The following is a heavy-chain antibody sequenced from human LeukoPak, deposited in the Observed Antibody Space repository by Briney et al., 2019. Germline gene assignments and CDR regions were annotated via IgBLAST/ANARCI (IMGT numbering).Heavy chain of an antibody. CDR3: ARDHHHPWFGLDY. V-gene: IGHV1-3*01. J-gene: IGHJ4*02. CDR1: GYPFTSYA. D-gene: IGHD3-10*01. Sequence: ASVKVSCKASGYPFTSYAMHWVRQAPGQRLEWMGWINAGNGNTKYSQKFQGRVTITRDTSASTAYMELSSLRSEDTAVYYCARDHHHPWFGLDYWGQGTPVTVSS. CDR2: INAGNGNT.